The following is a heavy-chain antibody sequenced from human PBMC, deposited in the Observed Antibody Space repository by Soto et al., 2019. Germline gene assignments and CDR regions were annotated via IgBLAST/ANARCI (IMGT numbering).Heavy chain of an antibody. D-gene: IGHD5-12*01. CDR2: IYSGGST. V-gene: IGHV3-53*04. J-gene: IGHJ6*03. CDR1: GFTVSSNY. Sequence: EVQLVESGGGLVQPGGSLRLSCAASGFTVSSNYMSWVRQAPGKGLEWVLVIYSGGSTYYADSVKGRFTISRHNSKNTLYLQMNSLRAEDTAVYYCARGYSGYEANYYYYMDVWGKGTTVTVSS. CDR3: ARGYSGYEANYYYYMDV.